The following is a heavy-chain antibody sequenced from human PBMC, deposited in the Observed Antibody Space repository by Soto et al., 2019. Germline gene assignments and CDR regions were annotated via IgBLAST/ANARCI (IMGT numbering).Heavy chain of an antibody. CDR3: ARDILPHSRFLEWSRPRAFDI. D-gene: IGHD3-3*01. V-gene: IGHV1-3*01. J-gene: IGHJ3*02. Sequence: ASVKVSCKASGYTFNSYAMHWARQAPGQRLEWMGWINAGNGNTKYSQKFQGRVTITRDTSASTAYMELSSLRSEDTAVYYCARDILPHSRFLEWSRPRAFDIWRQGTMDPVPS. CDR1: GYTFNSYA. CDR2: INAGNGNT.